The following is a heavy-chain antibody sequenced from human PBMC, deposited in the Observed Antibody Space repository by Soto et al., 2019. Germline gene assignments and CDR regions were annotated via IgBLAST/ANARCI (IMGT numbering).Heavy chain of an antibody. D-gene: IGHD3-22*01. CDR1: AFSLRTRGVG. J-gene: IGHJ5*02. CDR3: AHGDGSYYASSGRVGFDP. CDR2: MYWDDDK. Sequence: QITLKESGPTLVKPTQTLTLTCTFSAFSLRTRGVGVGWIRQPPGKALEWLALMYWDDDKRYSPSLKSRLTITKDTSRNQVVLTMTNMDPVDTGTYYCAHGDGSYYASSGRVGFDPWGQGTLVTVSS. V-gene: IGHV2-5*02.